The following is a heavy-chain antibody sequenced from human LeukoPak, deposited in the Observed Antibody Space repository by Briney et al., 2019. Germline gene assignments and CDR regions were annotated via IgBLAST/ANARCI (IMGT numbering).Heavy chain of an antibody. V-gene: IGHV1-69*01. Sequence: SVEVSCQASGGTFSSYAISWVRQAPGQGLEWMGGINPIFCTANYAQKFQGRVTITADESTSTAYMELSSLRSEDTAVYYCARDRGAYCSSTSCYTGNWFDPWGQGTLVTVSS. CDR2: INPIFCTA. CDR1: GGTFSSYA. D-gene: IGHD2-2*02. J-gene: IGHJ5*02. CDR3: ARDRGAYCSSTSCYTGNWFDP.